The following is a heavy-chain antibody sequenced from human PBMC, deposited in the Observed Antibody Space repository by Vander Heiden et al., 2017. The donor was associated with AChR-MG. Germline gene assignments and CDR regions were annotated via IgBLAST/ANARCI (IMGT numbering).Heavy chain of an antibody. V-gene: IGHV3-30*18. CDR1: GFTFSTYG. CDR2: ISYDESNK. J-gene: IGHJ4*02. D-gene: IGHD3-10*01. Sequence: QVPLVESGGGVVQPGRSLRPSCAASGFTFSTYGMHWVRQAPGKGLEWVAIISYDESNKYYADAVKGRFTISRDNSKNTLYLQMNSLRAEDTAVYYCAKDRGDGYNNFDYWGQGTLVTVSS. CDR3: AKDRGDGYNNFDY.